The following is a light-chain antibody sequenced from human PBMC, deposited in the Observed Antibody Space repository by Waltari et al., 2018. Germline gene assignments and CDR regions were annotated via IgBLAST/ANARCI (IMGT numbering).Light chain of an antibody. CDR3: QAWDSSTVV. V-gene: IGLV3-1*01. Sequence: SYELTQPPSVSVSPGQPASITCSGDKLGDKYACWYQQKPGQSPVWVIYQDSKRPSGILERFSGSNSGNTATLTISGTQAMDEADYYCQAWDSSTVVFGGGTKLTVL. CDR1: KLGDKY. J-gene: IGLJ2*01. CDR2: QDS.